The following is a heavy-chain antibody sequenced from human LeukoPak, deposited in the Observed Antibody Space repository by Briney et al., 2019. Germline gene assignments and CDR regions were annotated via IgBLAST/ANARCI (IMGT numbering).Heavy chain of an antibody. V-gene: IGHV3-30*18. J-gene: IGHJ4*02. Sequence: GGSLRLSCAASGFTFSNYGMHWVRQAPGKGLEWVAGISNDGNKKYYADSVKGRFIISRDNSKNTLYLQMNSLRAEDTAVYYCAKDWYSFTVVTPFSHWGQGTLVAVSS. CDR3: AKDWYSFTVVTPFSH. D-gene: IGHD4-23*01. CDR2: ISNDGNKK. CDR1: GFTFSNYG.